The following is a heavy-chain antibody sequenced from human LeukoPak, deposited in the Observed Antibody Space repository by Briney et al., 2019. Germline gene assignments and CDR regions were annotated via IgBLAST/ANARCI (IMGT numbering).Heavy chain of an antibody. J-gene: IGHJ3*02. CDR1: GGTFSSYA. D-gene: IGHD3-22*01. CDR3: ARVGRIVVVIGAFDI. V-gene: IGHV1-69*13. CDR2: IIPIFGTA. Sequence: SVKVSCKASGGTFSSYAISWVRQAPGQGLEWMGGIIPIFGTANYAQEFQGRVTITADEPTSTAYMELSSLRSEDTAVYYCARVGRIVVVIGAFDIWGQGTMVTVSS.